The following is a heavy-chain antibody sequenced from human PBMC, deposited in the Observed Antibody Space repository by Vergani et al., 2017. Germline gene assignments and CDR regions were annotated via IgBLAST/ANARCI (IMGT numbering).Heavy chain of an antibody. CDR1: GGTFSSNG. D-gene: IGHD1-26*01. J-gene: IGHJ3*02. V-gene: IGHV1-18*01. CDR2: ISAYNGNT. CDR3: ARWVTDDAFDI. Sequence: QVQLVQSGAEVKKPGSSVKVSCKASGGTFSSNGISWVRQAPGEGLEWMGWISAYNGNTNYAQKLQGRVTKTTDTITSTAYMELRSLRSDDTAVYYCARWVTDDAFDIWGQGTMVTVSS.